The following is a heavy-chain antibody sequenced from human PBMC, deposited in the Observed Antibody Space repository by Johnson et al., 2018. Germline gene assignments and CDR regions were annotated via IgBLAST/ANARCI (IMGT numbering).Heavy chain of an antibody. CDR3: AKDRGYYDTSFYYESYYYQYYGMDV. V-gene: IGHV3-30*04. Sequence: QVQLVESGGGVVQPGRSLRLSCAASGFTFSFYAMHWVRQAPGKGLEWVAIISYDGTNKTYADSVKGRFTISRDYSKNTLYLQMNSLRPEDTAVYYCAKDRGYYDTSFYYESYYYQYYGMDVWGQGTTVTVSS. J-gene: IGHJ6*02. D-gene: IGHD3-22*01. CDR2: ISYDGTNK. CDR1: GFTFSFYA.